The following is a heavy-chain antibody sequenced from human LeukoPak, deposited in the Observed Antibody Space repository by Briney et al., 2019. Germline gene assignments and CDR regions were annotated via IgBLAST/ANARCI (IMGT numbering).Heavy chain of an antibody. CDR2: IYSGGDT. CDR1: GFTVSSIY. Sequence: QTGGSLRLSCAASGFTVSSIYMGWVRQAPGKGLEWVSVIYSGGDTYYADSVKGRFTISRDNSKNTLNLQMNSLRAEDTAVYYCAKPKKAPPNSNFPNWARGTLVSVSS. V-gene: IGHV3-66*04. CDR3: AKPKKAPPNSNFPN. J-gene: IGHJ4*02. D-gene: IGHD2/OR15-2a*01.